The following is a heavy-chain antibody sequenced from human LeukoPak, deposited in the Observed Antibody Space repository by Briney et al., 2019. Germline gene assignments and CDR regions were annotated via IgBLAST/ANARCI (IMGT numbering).Heavy chain of an antibody. Sequence: PGRSLRLSCAASGFTFSSYGMHWVRQAPGKGLEWVAVISYDGSNKYYADSVKGRFTISRDNSKNTLYLQMNSLRAEDTAVYYCAKPYSSSWYYPAGYYFDYWGQGTLVIVSS. CDR1: GFTFSSYG. CDR3: AKPYSSSWYYPAGYYFDY. V-gene: IGHV3-30*18. CDR2: ISYDGSNK. J-gene: IGHJ4*02. D-gene: IGHD6-13*01.